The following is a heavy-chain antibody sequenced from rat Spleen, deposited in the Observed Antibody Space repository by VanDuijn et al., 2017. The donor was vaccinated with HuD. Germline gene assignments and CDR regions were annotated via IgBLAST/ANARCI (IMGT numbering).Heavy chain of an antibody. V-gene: IGHV3-4*01. CDR2: ISYSGNT. CDR1: GYTITSGY. Sequence: EIQLQESGPGLVKPSQSLSLTCSVTGYTITSGYDWSWIRKFPGNKMESMGYISYSGNTNYNPSLRSRVSISRDTSKNQFFLQLNSVLTDDTATYYCARKAIRGFDYWGQGVMVTVSS. J-gene: IGHJ2*01. CDR3: ARKAIRGFDY. D-gene: IGHD4-3*01.